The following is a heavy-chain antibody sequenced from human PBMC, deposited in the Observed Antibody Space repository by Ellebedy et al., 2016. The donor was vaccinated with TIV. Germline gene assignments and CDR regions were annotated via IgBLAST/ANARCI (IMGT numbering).Heavy chain of an antibody. J-gene: IGHJ6*02. Sequence: GESLKISCAASGFTFSSYAMTWVRQAPGKGLEWVSSITSSGDRTNYADSVKGRFTISRDNSKNTLYLQMNSLRAEDTAVYYCAKGRGSSVIDYYYYGMDVWGQGTTVTVSS. D-gene: IGHD2-21*01. V-gene: IGHV3-23*01. CDR2: ITSSGDRT. CDR3: AKGRGSSVIDYYYYGMDV. CDR1: GFTFSSYA.